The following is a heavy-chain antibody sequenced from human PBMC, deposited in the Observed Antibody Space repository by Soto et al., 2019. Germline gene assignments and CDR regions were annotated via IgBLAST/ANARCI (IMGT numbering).Heavy chain of an antibody. J-gene: IGHJ6*02. CDR1: GFTFSSYG. V-gene: IGHV3-30*18. CDR2: ISYDGSNK. CDR3: AKDLGYCSSTSCYAGFYYYGMDV. Sequence: HPGGSLRLSCAASGFTFSSYGMHWVRQAPGKGLEWVAVISYDGSNKYYADSVKGRFTISRDNSKNTLYLQMNSLRAEDTAVYYCAKDLGYCSSTSCYAGFYYYGMDVWGQGTTVTVSS. D-gene: IGHD2-2*01.